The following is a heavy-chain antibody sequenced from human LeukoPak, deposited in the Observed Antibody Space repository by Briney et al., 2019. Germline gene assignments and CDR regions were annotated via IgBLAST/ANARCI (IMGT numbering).Heavy chain of an antibody. Sequence: SQTLSLTCTVSGGSISSGDYYWRWIRQPPGKGLEWIGYIYYSGSTYYNPSLKSRVTISVDTSKNQFSLKLSSVTAADTAVYYCAYSGIAAAGSFDYWGQGTLVTVSS. CDR3: AYSGIAAAGSFDY. CDR2: IYYSGST. V-gene: IGHV4-30-4*08. CDR1: GGSISSGDYY. D-gene: IGHD6-13*01. J-gene: IGHJ4*02.